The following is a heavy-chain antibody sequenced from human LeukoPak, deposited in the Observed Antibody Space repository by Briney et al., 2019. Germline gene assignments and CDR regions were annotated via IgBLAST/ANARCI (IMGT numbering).Heavy chain of an antibody. D-gene: IGHD2-2*02. CDR3: ATERYCSSTSCYTGSSWFDP. CDR2: FDPEDGET. CDR1: GYTLTELS. V-gene: IGHV1-24*01. J-gene: IGHJ5*02. Sequence: VASVKVSCKVSGYTLTELSMHWVRQAPGKGLEWMGGFDPEDGETIYAQKFQGRVTVTEDTSTDTAYMELSSLRSEDTAVYYCATERYCSSTSCYTGSSWFDPWGQGTLVTVSS.